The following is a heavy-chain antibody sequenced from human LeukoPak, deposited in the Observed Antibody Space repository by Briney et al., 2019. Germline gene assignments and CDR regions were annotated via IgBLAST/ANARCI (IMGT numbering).Heavy chain of an antibody. CDR3: ARHGPFDRYCSGGSCYLFGY. CDR2: IDPSDSYT. V-gene: IGHV5-10-1*01. CDR1: GYSFTSYW. J-gene: IGHJ4*02. D-gene: IGHD2-15*01. Sequence: GESLKISCKGSGYSFTSYWISWVRQMPGKGLEWMGSIDPSDSYTNYSPSFQGHVTISADKSISAACLHWSSLKASDTAMYYCARHGPFDRYCSGGSCYLFGYWGQGTLVTVSS.